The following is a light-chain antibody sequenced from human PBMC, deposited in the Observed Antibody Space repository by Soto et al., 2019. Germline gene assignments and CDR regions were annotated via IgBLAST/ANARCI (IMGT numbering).Light chain of an antibody. J-gene: IGLJ3*02. CDR1: SSDVGGYDH. CDR2: DVT. Sequence: QSALTQPASVSGSPGQSITISCTGTSSDVGGYDHVSWYQQHPGKAPKLIIYDVTVRPSGISRRFSGSKSDNTASLAVSGRQPEDEAEYDCSSYTKKDTLLFGGGTKLTVL. V-gene: IGLV2-14*03. CDR3: SSYTKKDTLL.